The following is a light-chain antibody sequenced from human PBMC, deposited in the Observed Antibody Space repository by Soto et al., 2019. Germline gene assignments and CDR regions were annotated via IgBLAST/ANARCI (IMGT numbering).Light chain of an antibody. Sequence: QSVLTQPASVAGSPGQSITISFTGTINDFGTYSVVSWYQQHPGKAPKLVFFEANNRPSGISSRFTGSRSGNTASLTISGLQPDDEADYYCCANTDSGTLYGLGTGTKVPV. CDR3: CANTDSGTLYG. CDR2: EAN. CDR1: INDFGTYSV. J-gene: IGLJ1*01. V-gene: IGLV2-14*02.